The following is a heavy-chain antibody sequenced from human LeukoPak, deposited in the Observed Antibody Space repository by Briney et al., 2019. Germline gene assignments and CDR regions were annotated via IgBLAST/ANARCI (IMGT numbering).Heavy chain of an antibody. CDR1: RFTFSSYS. V-gene: IGHV3-21*01. CDR2: ISSSSSYI. CDR3: ARDPGSYYDILTGYGAFDI. J-gene: IGHJ3*02. D-gene: IGHD3-9*01. Sequence: GGSLRLSCAASRFTFSSYSMNWVRQAPGKGLEWVSSISSSSSYIYYADSVKGRFTISRDNAKNSLYLQMNSLRAEDTAVYYCARDPGSYYDILTGYGAFDIWGQGTMVTVSS.